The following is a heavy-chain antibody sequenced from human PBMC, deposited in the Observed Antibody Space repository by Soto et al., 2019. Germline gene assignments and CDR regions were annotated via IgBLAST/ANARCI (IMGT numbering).Heavy chain of an antibody. CDR2: INSDGSST. D-gene: IGHD3-3*01. V-gene: IGHV3-74*01. CDR3: ARDRVLRLLEWLSLNDGGMYG. CDR1: GFTFSSYW. J-gene: IGHJ6*02. Sequence: GGSLSLSCAASGFTFSSYWMHWVRQAPGKGLVWVSRINSDGSSTSYADSVKGRFTISRDNAKNTLYLQMNSLRAEDTAVYYCARDRVLRLLEWLSLNDGGMYGCVQGTTVTVS.